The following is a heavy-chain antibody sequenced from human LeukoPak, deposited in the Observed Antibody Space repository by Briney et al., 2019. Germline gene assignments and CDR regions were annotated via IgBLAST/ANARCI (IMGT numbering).Heavy chain of an antibody. CDR3: AKLTVPLDAFDI. V-gene: IGHV3-30*18. D-gene: IGHD2-2*01. J-gene: IGHJ3*02. Sequence: PGGSLRLSCAASGFTFSSYGMHWVRQAPGKGLEWVAVISYDGSNKYYADSVKGRFTISRDNSKNTLYLQMNSLRTEDTAVYYCAKLTVPLDAFDIWGQGTMVTVSS. CDR2: ISYDGSNK. CDR1: GFTFSSYG.